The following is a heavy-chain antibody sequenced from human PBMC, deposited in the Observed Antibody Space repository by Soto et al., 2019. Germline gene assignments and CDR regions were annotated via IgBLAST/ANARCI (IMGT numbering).Heavy chain of an antibody. V-gene: IGHV3-48*03. CDR2: ISSSGSNK. J-gene: IGHJ6*02. D-gene: IGHD2-15*01. CDR3: ARYCSGGSCYYSYYYGMDG. Sequence: EVQLVESGGGLVQPGGSLRLSCAASGFTFSSYEMNWVRQAPGKGLEWVSYISSSGSNKNYADSVKGRFTISRDKAKNSLYLQMNSLRAEDTAVYYCARYCSGGSCYYSYYYGMDGWGQGTTVTVSS. CDR1: GFTFSSYE.